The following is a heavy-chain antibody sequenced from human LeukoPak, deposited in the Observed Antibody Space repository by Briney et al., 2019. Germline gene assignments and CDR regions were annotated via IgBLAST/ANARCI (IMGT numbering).Heavy chain of an antibody. D-gene: IGHD3-22*01. J-gene: IGHJ4*02. CDR2: ISYDGSNK. CDR3: AKARGITMIPQPLDY. CDR1: GFTFSSYG. V-gene: IGHV3-30*18. Sequence: GGSLRLSRAASGFTFSSYGMHWVRQAPGKGLEWVAVISYDGSNKYYADSVKGRFTISRDNSKNTLYLQMNSLRAEDTAVYYCAKARGITMIPQPLDYWGQGTLVTVSS.